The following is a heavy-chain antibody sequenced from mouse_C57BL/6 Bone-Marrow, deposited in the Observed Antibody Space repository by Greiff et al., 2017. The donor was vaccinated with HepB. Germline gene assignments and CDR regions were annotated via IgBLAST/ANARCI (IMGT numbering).Heavy chain of an antibody. CDR1: GFNIKDYY. Sequence: VQLQQSGAELVKPGASVKLSCTASGFNIKDYYMHWVKQRTEQGLEWIGRIDPEDGETKYAPKFQGKATITEDTSSNKAYLQLSSLTSEDTAVYYCATVPIYYGYDEEGYYAMDYWGQGTSVTVSS. D-gene: IGHD2-2*01. CDR2: IDPEDGET. J-gene: IGHJ4*01. CDR3: ATVPIYYGYDEEGYYAMDY. V-gene: IGHV14-2*01.